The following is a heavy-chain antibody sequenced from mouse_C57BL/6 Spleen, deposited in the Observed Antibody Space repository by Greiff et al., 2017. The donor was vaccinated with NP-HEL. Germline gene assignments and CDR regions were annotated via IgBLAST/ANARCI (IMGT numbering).Heavy chain of an antibody. CDR1: GYTFTSYW. CDR3: ASPLYYGSSHYYAMDY. V-gene: IGHV1-64*01. D-gene: IGHD1-1*01. J-gene: IGHJ4*01. Sequence: VQLQQPGAELVKPGASVKLSCKASGYTFTSYWMHWVKQRPGQGVEWIGMIHPNSGSTNYNEKFKSKATLTVDNSSSTAYMQLSSLTSEDSAVYYCASPLYYGSSHYYAMDYWGQGTSVTVSS. CDR2: IHPNSGST.